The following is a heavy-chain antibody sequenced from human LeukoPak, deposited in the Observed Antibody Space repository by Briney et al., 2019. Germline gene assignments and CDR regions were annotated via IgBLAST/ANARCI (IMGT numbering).Heavy chain of an antibody. CDR2: ISTSSSYI. V-gene: IGHV3-21*01. CDR1: GFTFSSYS. J-gene: IGHJ4*02. D-gene: IGHD2-21*01. CDR3: ARGHIVVMADDDVFDY. Sequence: GSLRLSCAASGFTFSSYSMNWVRQAPGKGLEWVSSISTSSSYIYYADSVKGRFTISRDNAKKSLYLEMNSLRAEDTAVYYCARGHIVVMADDDVFDYWGQGTLVTVSS.